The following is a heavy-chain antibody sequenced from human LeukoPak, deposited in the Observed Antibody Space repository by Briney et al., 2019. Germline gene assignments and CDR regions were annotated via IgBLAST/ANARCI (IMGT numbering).Heavy chain of an antibody. V-gene: IGHV3-30*03. CDR2: ISYDGSNK. D-gene: IGHD1-26*01. Sequence: GGSLRLSCAASGFTFSSYGMHWVRQAPGKGLEWVAVISYDGSNKYYADSVKGRFTISRENSKNTLYLQMNSLRTEDTAVYYCASSGRIKGDAFDICGQGTMVTVSS. J-gene: IGHJ3*02. CDR3: ASSGRIKGDAFDI. CDR1: GFTFSSYG.